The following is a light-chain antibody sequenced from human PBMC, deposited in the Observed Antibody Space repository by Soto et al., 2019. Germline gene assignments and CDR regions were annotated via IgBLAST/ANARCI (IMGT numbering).Light chain of an antibody. J-gene: IGLJ1*01. CDR1: SSNIGAGYD. CDR2: DKN. CDR3: QSYDSSLSGSTV. Sequence: HSVLTQPPSASGAPGQRVTISCTGTSSNIGAGYDVHWYQQLPGTAPKLLIYDKNNRPSGVPDRFSGSKSGTSASLAITGLQAEDEADYYCQSYDSSLSGSTVFGTGTKLTVL. V-gene: IGLV1-40*01.